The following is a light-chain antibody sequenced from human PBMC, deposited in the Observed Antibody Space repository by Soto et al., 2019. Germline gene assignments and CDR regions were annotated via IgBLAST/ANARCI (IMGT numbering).Light chain of an antibody. CDR1: QDISHF. Sequence: DIQMTQSPSSLSASVGDRVTITCRASQDISHFLAWYQQKPGKVPKLLIYAASLLQSGVPSRFSGTGSGTDFTLTISSLQPEDVANYYCQKYNSAPLTFGGGTKV. CDR3: QKYNSAPLT. V-gene: IGKV1-27*01. J-gene: IGKJ4*01. CDR2: AAS.